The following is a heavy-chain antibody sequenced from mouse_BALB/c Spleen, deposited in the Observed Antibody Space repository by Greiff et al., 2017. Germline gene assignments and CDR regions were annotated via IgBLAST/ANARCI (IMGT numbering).Heavy chain of an antibody. CDR1: GYTFTDHA. D-gene: IGHD2-2*01. CDR3: ARDGYDVPFAY. J-gene: IGHJ3*01. V-gene: IGHV1S53*02. CDR2: ISPGNGDI. Sequence: QVQLKQSDAELVKPGASVKISCKASGYTFTDHAIHWVKQKPEQGLEWIGYISPGNGDIKYNEKFKGKATLTADKSSSTAYMQLNSLTSEDSAVYYCARDGYDVPFAYWGQGTLVTVSA.